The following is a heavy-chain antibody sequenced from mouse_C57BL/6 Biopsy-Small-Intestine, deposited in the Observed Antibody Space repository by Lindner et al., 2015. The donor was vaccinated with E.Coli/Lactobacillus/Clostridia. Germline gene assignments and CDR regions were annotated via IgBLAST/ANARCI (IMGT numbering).Heavy chain of an antibody. Sequence: VQLQESGPELVKPGASVKMSCKASGYTFTDYNMHWVKQSHGKSLEWIGYINPNNGGTSYNQKFKGKATLTVDQSSSTAYMQLNSLTSEDSAVYYCAREGVYVPYAMDYWGQGTSVTVSS. D-gene: IGHD1-1*01. J-gene: IGHJ4*01. CDR1: GYTFTDYN. CDR3: AREGVYVPYAMDY. V-gene: IGHV1-22*01. CDR2: INPNNGGT.